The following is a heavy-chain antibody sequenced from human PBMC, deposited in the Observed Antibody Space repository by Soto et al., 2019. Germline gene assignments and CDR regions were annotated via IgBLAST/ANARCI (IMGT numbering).Heavy chain of an antibody. V-gene: IGHV1-3*01. D-gene: IGHD7-27*01. CDR1: GYTFSSYA. CDR3: ARETGDGTFDF. Sequence: QVHLVQSGAEVRKPGASVKVSCKASGYTFSSYAMHWVRQAPGQRLEWMGWINAGYGNTKSSQTFQDRVPISRDTSASTAYMELTSLRSEDPAVYYWARETGDGTFDFWGQATLVTVSS. J-gene: IGHJ4*02. CDR2: INAGYGNT.